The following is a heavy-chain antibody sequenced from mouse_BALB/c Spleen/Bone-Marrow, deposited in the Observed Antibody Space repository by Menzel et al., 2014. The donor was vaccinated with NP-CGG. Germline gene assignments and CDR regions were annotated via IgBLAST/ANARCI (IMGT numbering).Heavy chain of an antibody. Sequence: VQLQQSGAELARPGASVKLSCKASGYTFTSYWMQWVKQRPGQGLEWIGAIYPGDGDTRYTQKFKGKAQLTADKSSSTPYMQLSILASEDSAVYYCAGSGNYRYFDVWGAGTTVTVSS. CDR3: AGSGNYRYFDV. CDR2: IYPGDGDT. J-gene: IGHJ1*01. CDR1: GYTFTSYW. V-gene: IGHV1-87*01. D-gene: IGHD2-1*01.